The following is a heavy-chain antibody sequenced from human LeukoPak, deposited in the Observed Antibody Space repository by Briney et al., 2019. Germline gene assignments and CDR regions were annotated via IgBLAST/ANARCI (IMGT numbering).Heavy chain of an antibody. D-gene: IGHD3-10*01. CDR2: IYTSGST. V-gene: IGHV4-61*02. J-gene: IGHJ4*02. CDR3: ARAPSDYYGSGKSNVY. Sequence: TSETLSLTCTVSGGSTSSGSYYWSWIRQPAGKGLEWIGRIYTSGSTNYNPSLKSRVTISVDTSKNQFSLKLSSVTAADTAVYYCARAPSDYYGSGKSNVYWGQGTLVTVSS. CDR1: GGSTSSGSYY.